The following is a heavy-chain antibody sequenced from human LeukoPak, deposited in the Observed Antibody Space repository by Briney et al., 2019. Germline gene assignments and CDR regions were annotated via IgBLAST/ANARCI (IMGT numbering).Heavy chain of an antibody. V-gene: IGHV4-34*01. CDR1: GGSFSGYY. D-gene: IGHD2-21*02. CDR2: INHSGST. J-gene: IGHJ3*02. CDR3: ARGSGYCGGDCYPTHTPYDFDI. Sequence: SETLSLTCAVYGGSFSGYYWSWIRQPPGKGLEWIGEINHSGSTNYNPSLKSRVTISVDTSKNQFSLKLSSVTAADTAVYYCARGSGYCGGDCYPTHTPYDFDIWGQGTMVTVSS.